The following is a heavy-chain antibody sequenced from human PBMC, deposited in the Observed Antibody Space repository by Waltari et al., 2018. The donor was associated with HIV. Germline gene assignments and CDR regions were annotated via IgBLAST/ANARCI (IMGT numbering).Heavy chain of an antibody. CDR3: ARSSRGHSGYYGGRAFDI. Sequence: VQLQESGPGLVKPSGTLSLTCAVSGGSISSSNWWSWVRQPPGKGLEWIGEIYHSGSTDDNPSLKSRVTISVDKSKNQFSLKLSSVTAADTAVYYCARSSRGHSGYYGGRAFDIWGQGTMVIVSS. CDR1: GGSISSSNW. J-gene: IGHJ3*02. D-gene: IGHD3-22*01. V-gene: IGHV4-4*02. CDR2: IYHSGST.